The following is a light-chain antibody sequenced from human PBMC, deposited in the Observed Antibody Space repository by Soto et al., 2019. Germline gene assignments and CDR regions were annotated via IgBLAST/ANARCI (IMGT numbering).Light chain of an antibody. Sequence: DIVMTQSPDSLAVSLGERATINCKSSQSVLYSSNNKNYLAWYQQKPGQPPKLIIYWASTRESGVPDRFSGSGSGTDFSLTISSLQAEAVAVYYCQHYYTALTFCGGTKVEVK. CDR2: WAS. J-gene: IGKJ4*01. CDR1: QSVLYSSNNKNY. V-gene: IGKV4-1*01. CDR3: QHYYTALT.